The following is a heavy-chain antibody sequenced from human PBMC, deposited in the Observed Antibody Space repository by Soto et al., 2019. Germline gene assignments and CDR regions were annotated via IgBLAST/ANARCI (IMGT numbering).Heavy chain of an antibody. V-gene: IGHV4-59*01. CDR2: IYYSGST. CDR3: ARENYYIFTGYALRYYGMSV. CDR1: GGSISSYY. D-gene: IGHD3-9*01. Sequence: PSETLSLTCTVSGGSISSYYWSWIRQPPGKGLEWIGYIYYSGSTNYNPSLKSRVTISVDTSKNQFSLKLSSVTAADTVVYYCARENYYIFTGYALRYYGMSVSAQRTTVTVSA. J-gene: IGHJ6*01.